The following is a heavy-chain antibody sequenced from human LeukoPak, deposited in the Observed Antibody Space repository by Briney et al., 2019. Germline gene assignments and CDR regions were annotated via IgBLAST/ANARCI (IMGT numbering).Heavy chain of an antibody. CDR2: INSNGDTT. J-gene: IGHJ4*02. Sequence: GGSLRLSCGVSGFTFDDYGMSWVRQAPGKGLEWVSGINSNGDTTAYADSVKGRFTISRDNARTSLFLLMSSLRAEDTAVYYCARSASIAVDFYFDYWGQGTLVTVSS. D-gene: IGHD3-3*01. V-gene: IGHV3-20*04. CDR3: ARSASIAVDFYFDY. CDR1: GFTFDDYG.